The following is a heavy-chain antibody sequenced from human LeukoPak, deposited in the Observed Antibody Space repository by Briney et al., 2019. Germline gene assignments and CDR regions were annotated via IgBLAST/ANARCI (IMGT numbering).Heavy chain of an antibody. CDR1: GFTFSSYS. CDR3: ARSSRAVAGQFDY. V-gene: IGHV3-21*01. CDR2: ISSSSSYI. J-gene: IGHJ4*02. D-gene: IGHD6-19*01. Sequence: GGSLRLSCAASGFTFSSYSMNWVRQAPGKGLEWVSSISSSSSYIYYADSVKGRFTISRDNAKNSLYLQMNSLRAEDTAVYYRARSSRAVAGQFDYWGQGTLVTVSS.